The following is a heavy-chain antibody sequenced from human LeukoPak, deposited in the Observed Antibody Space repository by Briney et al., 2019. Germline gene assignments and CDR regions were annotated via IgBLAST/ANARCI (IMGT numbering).Heavy chain of an antibody. CDR3: ARYNWNDEGFDP. Sequence: GASVKVSCKASGGTFSSYAISWVRQAPGQGLEWMGGIIPIFGTANHAQKFQGRVTITADESTSTAYMELSSLRSEDTAVYYCARYNWNDEGFDPWGQGTLVTVSS. CDR2: IIPIFGTA. CDR1: GGTFSSYA. D-gene: IGHD1-1*01. J-gene: IGHJ5*02. V-gene: IGHV1-69*13.